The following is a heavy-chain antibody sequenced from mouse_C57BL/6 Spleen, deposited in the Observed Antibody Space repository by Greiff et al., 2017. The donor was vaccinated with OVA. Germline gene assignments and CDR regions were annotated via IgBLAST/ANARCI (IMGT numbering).Heavy chain of an antibody. V-gene: IGHV1-80*01. CDR2: IYPGDGDT. CDR3: ARTYYYEYYAMDY. Sequence: VQLQQSGAELVKPGASVKISCKASGYAFSSYWMNWVKQRPGKGLDWIGQIYPGDGDTTYNGKFKGKATLTADKSSSTAYMQLSSLTSEDSAVYFCARTYYYEYYAMDYWGQGTSVTVSS. J-gene: IGHJ4*01. D-gene: IGHD1-1*01. CDR1: GYAFSSYW.